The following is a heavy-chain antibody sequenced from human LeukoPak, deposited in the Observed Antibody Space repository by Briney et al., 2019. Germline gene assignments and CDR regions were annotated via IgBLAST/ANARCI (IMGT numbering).Heavy chain of an antibody. J-gene: IGHJ4*02. CDR3: AHYGDYRFLYYFDH. V-gene: IGHV2-5*01. CDR2: IYWNNNK. Sequence: FGPTLVKPTQTLTLTCTFSGFSLSSTGVGVGWIRQPPGKALEWLALIYWNNNKLYSPSLKSRLTITKDTSKNQVVLTMTNMDPVDTATYYCAHYGDYRFLYYFDHWGQGTLVTVSS. CDR1: GFSLSSTGVG. D-gene: IGHD4-17*01.